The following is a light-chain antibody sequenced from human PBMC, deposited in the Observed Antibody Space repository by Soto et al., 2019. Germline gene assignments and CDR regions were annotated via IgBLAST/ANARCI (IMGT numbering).Light chain of an antibody. J-gene: IGKJ1*01. V-gene: IGKV3D-11*02. CDR3: QQRTNWPPTWT. CDR1: QRVYTY. Sequence: EIVLTQAPATLSLSPGERATLSCMASQRVYTYLACYQQKPGQAPRLLLYDSSQRATGLPARFSGRGPGTDFTLHISSLEPEDFAVYYGQQRTNWPPTWTFGQGTKVEIK. CDR2: DSS.